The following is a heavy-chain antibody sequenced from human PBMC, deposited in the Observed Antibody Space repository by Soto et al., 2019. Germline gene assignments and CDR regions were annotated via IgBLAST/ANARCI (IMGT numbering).Heavy chain of an antibody. D-gene: IGHD3-22*01. J-gene: IGHJ4*02. Sequence: GGSLRLSCAASGFTFSSYSMNWVRQAPGKGLEWVSSISSSSSYIYYADSVKGRFTISRDNARNSLYLQMNSLRAEDTAVYYCARGANYYDSSGYCGYWGQGTLVTVSS. CDR1: GFTFSSYS. CDR2: ISSSSSYI. V-gene: IGHV3-21*01. CDR3: ARGANYYDSSGYCGY.